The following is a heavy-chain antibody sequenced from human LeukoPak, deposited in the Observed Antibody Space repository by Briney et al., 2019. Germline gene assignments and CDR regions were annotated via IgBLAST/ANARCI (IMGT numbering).Heavy chain of an antibody. CDR1: GFTFSSYS. J-gene: IGHJ6*02. Sequence: PGGSLRLSCAASGFTFSSYSMNWVRQAPGKGLEWVSSISSSSSYIYYADSVKGRFTISRDNAKNSLYLQMNSLRAEDTAVYYCARDRDAVLRYFDWLRHRYGMDVWGQGTTVTVSS. V-gene: IGHV3-21*01. D-gene: IGHD3-9*01. CDR3: ARDRDAVLRYFDWLRHRYGMDV. CDR2: ISSSSSYI.